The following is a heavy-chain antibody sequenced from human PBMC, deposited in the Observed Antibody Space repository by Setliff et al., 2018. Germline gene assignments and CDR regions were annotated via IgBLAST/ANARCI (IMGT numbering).Heavy chain of an antibody. D-gene: IGHD1-1*01. CDR2: IYPGDSDT. J-gene: IGHJ1*01. CDR1: GYSFTGYW. V-gene: IGHV5-51*01. Sequence: PGESLKISCKASGYSFTGYWIGWVRQMPGKGLEWMGFIYPGDSDTGYSPSFQGQVTISADKSISTAYLQWSTLMASDTAIYYCVRDANDGLQHWGQGTLVTVSS. CDR3: VRDANDGLQH.